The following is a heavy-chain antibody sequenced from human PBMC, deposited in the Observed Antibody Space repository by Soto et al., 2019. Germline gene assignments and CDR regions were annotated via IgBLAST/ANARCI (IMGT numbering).Heavy chain of an antibody. V-gene: IGHV1-18*04. D-gene: IGHD5-18*01. Sequence: QVQLVQSGAALKRPGASVRLSCKASGYRFTSDAIVWVRQAPGQGLEWMGWVSPHNDNRNYAQKFRDRVTRTTDPSTSTAHVELRSLRSADTAVYYCARETYLDTRTALAVWCQGKVATFS. CDR3: ARETYLDTRTALAV. J-gene: IGHJ3*01. CDR1: GYRFTSDA. CDR2: VSPHNDNR.